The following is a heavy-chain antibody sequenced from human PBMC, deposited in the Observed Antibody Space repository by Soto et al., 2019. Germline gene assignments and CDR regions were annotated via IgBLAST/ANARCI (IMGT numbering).Heavy chain of an antibody. V-gene: IGHV1-24*01. CDR1: GYTLTELS. CDR3: ATFLVGMLSQPFDY. CDR2: FDPEDGET. D-gene: IGHD2-8*01. Sequence: VASVKVSCKVSGYTLTELSMHWVRQAPGKGLEWMGGFDPEDGETIYAQKFQGRVTMTEDTSTDTAYMELSSLRSEDTAVYYCATFLVGMLSQPFDYWGQGTLVTVSS. J-gene: IGHJ4*02.